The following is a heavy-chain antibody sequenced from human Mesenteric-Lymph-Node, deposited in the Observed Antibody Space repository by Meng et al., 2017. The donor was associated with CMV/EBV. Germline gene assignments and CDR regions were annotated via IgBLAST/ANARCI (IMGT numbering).Heavy chain of an antibody. Sequence: GESLKISCVASGFTFSSYPMHWVRQAPEKGLEWVALISHDGRSEYYADSVKGRFTGSRDKYKNTLYLQMNNLRVEDTGVYYCAKGSEESGPDYWGQGTLVTVSS. J-gene: IGHJ4*02. CDR3: AKGSEESGPDY. CDR1: GFTFSSYP. V-gene: IGHV3-30*04. D-gene: IGHD5-12*01. CDR2: ISHDGRSE.